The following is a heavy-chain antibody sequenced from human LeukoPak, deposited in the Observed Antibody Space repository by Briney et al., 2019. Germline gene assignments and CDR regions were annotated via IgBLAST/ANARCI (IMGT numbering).Heavy chain of an antibody. D-gene: IGHD6-6*01. CDR1: GISLSTSGVG. V-gene: IGHV2-5*01. Sequence: ESGPTLVNPTQTLTLTCTFSGISLSTSGVGVGWIRQPPGKALEWLALIYWNDDKRYSPSLKSRLTITKDTSKNQVVLTMTNMDPVDTATYYCAHRGASSSSGWFAEYFQHWGQGTLVTVSS. CDR3: AHRGASSSSGWFAEYFQH. CDR2: IYWNDDK. J-gene: IGHJ1*01.